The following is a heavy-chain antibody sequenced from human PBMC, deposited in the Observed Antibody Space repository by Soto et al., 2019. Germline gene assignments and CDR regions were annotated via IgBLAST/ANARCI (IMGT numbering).Heavy chain of an antibody. J-gene: IGHJ4*02. CDR2: IYYSGST. V-gene: IGHV4-39*01. CDR1: GGSISSSSYY. D-gene: IGHD2-2*01. Sequence: TLSLTCTVSGGSISSSSYYWGWIRQPPGKGLEWIGSIYYSGSTYYNPSLKSRVTISVDTSKNQFSLKLSSVTAADTAVYYCASLVPAAILYYFDYWGQGTLVTVSS. CDR3: ASLVPAAILYYFDY.